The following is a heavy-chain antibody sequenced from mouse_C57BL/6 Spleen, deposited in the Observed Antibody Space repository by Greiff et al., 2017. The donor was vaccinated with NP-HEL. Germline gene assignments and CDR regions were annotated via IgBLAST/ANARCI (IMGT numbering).Heavy chain of an antibody. CDR2: IRNKANGYTT. CDR1: GFTFTDYY. Sequence: EVKLMESGGGLVQPGGSLSLSCAASGFTFTDYYMSWVRQPPGKALEWLGFIRNKANGYTTEYSASVKGRFTISRDNSQSILYLQMNALRAEDSATYYCARYMSRYFDVWGTGTTVTVSS. V-gene: IGHV7-3*01. CDR3: ARYMSRYFDV. J-gene: IGHJ1*03.